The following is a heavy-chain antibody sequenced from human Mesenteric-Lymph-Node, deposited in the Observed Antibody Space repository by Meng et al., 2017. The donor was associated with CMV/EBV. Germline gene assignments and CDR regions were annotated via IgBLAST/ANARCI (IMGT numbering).Heavy chain of an antibody. CDR2: IQYDGSYK. CDR1: GFTFSSYD. J-gene: IGHJ4*02. Sequence: GGSLRLSCAASGFTFSSYDIHWVRQAPDKGLEWVAFIQYDGSYKYYADSVKGRFTISRDTSKNTLYLQMNSLRAEDTAVYYCGRVFDYWGQGTLVTVSS. V-gene: IGHV3-30*02. CDR3: GRVFDY.